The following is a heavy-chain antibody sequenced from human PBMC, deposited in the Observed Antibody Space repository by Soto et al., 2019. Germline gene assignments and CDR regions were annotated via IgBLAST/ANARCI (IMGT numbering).Heavy chain of an antibody. V-gene: IGHV3-64D*08. D-gene: IGHD5-18*01. Sequence: PGGSLRLSCSASGFTFSSYAMHWVRQAPGKGLEYVSAISSNGGSTYYADSVKGRFTISRDNSKNTLYLQMSSLRAEDTAVYYCVKEAGYSYGSSLFDYWGQGTLVTVSS. J-gene: IGHJ4*02. CDR2: ISSNGGST. CDR1: GFTFSSYA. CDR3: VKEAGYSYGSSLFDY.